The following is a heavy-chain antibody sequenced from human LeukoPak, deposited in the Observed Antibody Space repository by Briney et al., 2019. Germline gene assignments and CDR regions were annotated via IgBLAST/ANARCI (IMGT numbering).Heavy chain of an antibody. Sequence: PGGSLRLSCAASGFTFSNAWMSWVRQAPGKGGDGVGRIKSETDGGTTDYAAPVKARFTISTDDSKNTLSLQMNSLKTEDTAVYYCTPDPRGGYWGQGTLVTVSS. CDR3: TPDPRGGY. CDR1: GFTFSNAW. D-gene: IGHD3-10*01. CDR2: IKSETDGGTT. V-gene: IGHV3-15*01. J-gene: IGHJ4*02.